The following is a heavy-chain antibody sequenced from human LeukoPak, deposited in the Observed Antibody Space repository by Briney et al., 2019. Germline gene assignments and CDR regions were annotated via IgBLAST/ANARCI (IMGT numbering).Heavy chain of an antibody. CDR2: INSDGSST. D-gene: IGHD4-17*01. CDR3: ARDPPTTVTTPLDY. CDR1: GFTFRSYW. Sequence: GGSLRLSCAASGFTFRSYWMHWVRQVPGKGLVWVACINSDGSSTTYADSVKGRFTISRDNVKYTLYLQMSSLRAEDTAVYYCARDPPTTVTTPLDYWGQGTLVTVSS. V-gene: IGHV3-74*01. J-gene: IGHJ4*02.